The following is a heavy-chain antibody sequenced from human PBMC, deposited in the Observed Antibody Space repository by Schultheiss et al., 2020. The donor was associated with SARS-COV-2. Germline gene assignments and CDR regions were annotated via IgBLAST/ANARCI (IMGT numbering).Heavy chain of an antibody. D-gene: IGHD6-13*01. CDR3: ARTIPGYSSSWPNWFDP. CDR2: IFPIFGTA. J-gene: IGHJ5*02. CDR1: GGTFSSYA. Sequence: SVKVSCKASGGTFSSYAISWVRQAPGQGLEWMGGIFPIFGTANYAQKFQGRVTITADESTSTAYMELSSLRSEDTAVYYCARTIPGYSSSWPNWFDPWGQGTLVTVSS. V-gene: IGHV1-69*13.